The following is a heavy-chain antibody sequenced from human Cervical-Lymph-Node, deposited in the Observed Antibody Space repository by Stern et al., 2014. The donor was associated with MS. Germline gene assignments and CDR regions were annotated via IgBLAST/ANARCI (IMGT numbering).Heavy chain of an antibody. CDR2: INLSDGAT. D-gene: IGHD1-26*01. V-gene: IGHV1-46*03. CDR3: AREGADNDAFDV. Sequence: VQLLESGAEVKKPGASVTVSCRTSGYTFIDYYIHWVRQAPGQGLEGMGIINLSDGATTYAEKFQGRVTMTRDTSTNTAYMQLGSLTSEDTAVFFCAREGADNDAFDVWGQGTMVTVSS. CDR1: GYTFIDYY. J-gene: IGHJ3*01.